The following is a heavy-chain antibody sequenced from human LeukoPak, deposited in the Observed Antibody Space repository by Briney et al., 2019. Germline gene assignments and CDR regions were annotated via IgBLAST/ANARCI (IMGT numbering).Heavy chain of an antibody. CDR1: GGSVSSGDYY. V-gene: IGHV4-30-4*01. D-gene: IGHD6-19*01. Sequence: SETLSLTCTVSGGSVSSGDYYWSWIRQPPGKGLEWIGYIYHSGSTYYNPSLKSRVTLSVDTSKNQFSPKLSSVTAADTAVYYCARVAVAGTKYFDYWGQGTLVTVSS. CDR2: IYHSGST. CDR3: ARVAVAGTKYFDY. J-gene: IGHJ4*02.